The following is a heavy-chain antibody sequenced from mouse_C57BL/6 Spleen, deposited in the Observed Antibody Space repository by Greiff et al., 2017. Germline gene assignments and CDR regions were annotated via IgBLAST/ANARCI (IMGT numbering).Heavy chain of an antibody. CDR3: ARGGDYDEFFAY. CDR2: IYPGDGDT. D-gene: IGHD2-4*01. J-gene: IGHJ3*01. V-gene: IGHV1-82*01. Sequence: QVQLKESGPELVKPGASVKISCKASGYAFSSSWMNWVKQRPGKGLEWIGRIYPGDGDTNYNGKFKGKATLTADKSSSTAYMQLSSLTSEDSAVYCCARGGDYDEFFAYWGQGTLVTVSA. CDR1: GYAFSSSW.